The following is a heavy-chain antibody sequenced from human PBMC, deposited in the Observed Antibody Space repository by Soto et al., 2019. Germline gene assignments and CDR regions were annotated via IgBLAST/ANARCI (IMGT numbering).Heavy chain of an antibody. CDR2: ISYDGSSE. D-gene: IGHD6-19*01. J-gene: IGHJ4*02. CDR3: ARARVAVAGPFDC. CDR1: GFTFSNYA. V-gene: IGHV3-30-3*01. Sequence: QVQLVESGGGVVQPGRSLRLSCAASGFTFSNYAMHWVRRAPGKGLDWVAVISYDGSSESYADSVKGRFTISRDKSKNTLYRQMNSLRAEDRAVYYCARARVAVAGPFDCWGQGTLVTGSS.